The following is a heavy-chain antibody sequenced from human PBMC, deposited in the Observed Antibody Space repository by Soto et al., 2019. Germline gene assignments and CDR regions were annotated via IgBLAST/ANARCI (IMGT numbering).Heavy chain of an antibody. Sequence: SQTLSLTCAISGDSVSSNSAAWNWIRQSPSRGLEWLGKTYYRSKWYNDYAVSVKSRITINPDTSKNQFSLQLNSVTPEDTAVYYCARELTEAVAGPYFEYWGKGTLVTVSS. J-gene: IGHJ4*02. D-gene: IGHD6-19*01. CDR1: GDSVSSNSAA. V-gene: IGHV6-1*01. CDR3: ARELTEAVAGPYFEY. CDR2: TYYRSKWYN.